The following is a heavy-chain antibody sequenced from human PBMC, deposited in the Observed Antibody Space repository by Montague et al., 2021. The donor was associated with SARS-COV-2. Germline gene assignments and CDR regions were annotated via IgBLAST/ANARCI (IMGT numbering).Heavy chain of an antibody. CDR1: GGSISSGGYY. J-gene: IGHJ6*02. D-gene: IGHD2-2*01. Sequence: TLSLTCTVSGGSISSGGYYWSWIRQHGGKGLEWIGYIYYSGXTXYXXXXKXRVTISVDTSKNQFSLKLSSVTAADTAVYYCAREPRVGQLLSIYYYGMDVWGQGTTVTVSS. V-gene: IGHV4-31*03. CDR2: IYYSGXT. CDR3: AREPRVGQLLSIYYYGMDV.